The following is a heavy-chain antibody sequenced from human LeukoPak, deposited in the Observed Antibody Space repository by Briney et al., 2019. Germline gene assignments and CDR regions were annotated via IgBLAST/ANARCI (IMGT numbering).Heavy chain of an antibody. J-gene: IGHJ4*02. CDR1: GDSISPYY. CDR3: ARSQQLIRTFDY. CDR2: ISYSGDT. V-gene: IGHV4-59*01. D-gene: IGHD6-13*01. Sequence: PSETLSLTCTVSGDSISPYYWSWIRHPPGKGLEWIGYISYSGDTNYNPSLKSRVTMSLDTSKNQLSLKLSSVTAADTAVYYCARSQQLIRTFDYWGQGTLVTVSS.